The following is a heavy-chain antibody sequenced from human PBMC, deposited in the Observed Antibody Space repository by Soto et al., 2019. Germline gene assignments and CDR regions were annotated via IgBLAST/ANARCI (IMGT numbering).Heavy chain of an antibody. V-gene: IGHV3-43D*04. CDR3: AKDGDTAMVPRQYGMDV. CDR2: ISWDGGST. J-gene: IGHJ6*02. D-gene: IGHD5-18*01. Sequence: PGGSLRLSCAASGFTFDDYAMHWVRQAPGKGLEWVSLISWDGGSTYYADSVKGRFTISRDNSKNSLYLQMNSLRAEDTALYYCAKDGDTAMVPRQYGMDVWGQGTTVTVSS. CDR1: GFTFDDYA.